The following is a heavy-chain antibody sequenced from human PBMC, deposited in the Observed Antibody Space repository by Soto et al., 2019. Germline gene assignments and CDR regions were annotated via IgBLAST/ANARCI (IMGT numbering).Heavy chain of an antibody. J-gene: IGHJ5*02. CDR2: IYYSGST. Sequence: LTCTVTGGSISSYYWSWIRQPPGKGLEWIGYIYYSGSTNYNPSLKSRVTISVDTSKNQFSLKLSSVTAADTAVYYCARGGGYSYGYNGFDPWGQGTLVTVSS. CDR1: GGSISSYY. CDR3: ARGGGYSYGYNGFDP. D-gene: IGHD5-18*01. V-gene: IGHV4-59*01.